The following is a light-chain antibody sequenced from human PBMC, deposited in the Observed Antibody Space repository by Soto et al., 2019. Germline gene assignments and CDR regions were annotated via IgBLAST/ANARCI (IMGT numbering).Light chain of an antibody. CDR2: TND. V-gene: IGLV1-44*01. Sequence: QSVLTQPPSASGTPGQRVTISCSGSSSNIGSNTVTWYQQLPGTAPKLLIYTNDQRPSGLPDRFSGSKSDTSASLAISGLQSEDEADYFCAAWDDSLSGWVFGGGTKLTVL. CDR1: SSNIGSNT. J-gene: IGLJ3*02. CDR3: AAWDDSLSGWV.